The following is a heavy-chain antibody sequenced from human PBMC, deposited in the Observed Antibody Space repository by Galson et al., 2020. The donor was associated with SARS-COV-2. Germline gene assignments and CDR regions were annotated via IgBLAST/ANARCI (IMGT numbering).Heavy chain of an antibody. CDR2: INHSGST. J-gene: IGHJ5*02. Sequence: SLTCAVYGESFSGYSWNWIRQPPEKGLEWIGEINHSGSTCYNSSLKSRVTISVDTSKNHFSLKLNSVTAADTAVYYCARGNRGYSYGLRASWFGPWGQGALVIVSS. D-gene: IGHD5-18*01. V-gene: IGHV4-34*01. CDR1: GESFSGYS. CDR3: ARGNRGYSYGLRASWFGP.